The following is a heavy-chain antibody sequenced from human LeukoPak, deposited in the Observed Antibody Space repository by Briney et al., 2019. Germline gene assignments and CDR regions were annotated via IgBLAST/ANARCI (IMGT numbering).Heavy chain of an antibody. D-gene: IGHD2-2*01. V-gene: IGHV1-24*01. Sequence: ASVKVSCKVSGYTLTELSMHWVRQAPGKGLEWMGGFDPEDGETIYAQKFQGRVTMTEDTSTDTDYMELSSLRSEDTAVYYCATVNVVVPAATFDYWGQGTLVTVSS. J-gene: IGHJ4*02. CDR2: FDPEDGET. CDR1: GYTLTELS. CDR3: ATVNVVVPAATFDY.